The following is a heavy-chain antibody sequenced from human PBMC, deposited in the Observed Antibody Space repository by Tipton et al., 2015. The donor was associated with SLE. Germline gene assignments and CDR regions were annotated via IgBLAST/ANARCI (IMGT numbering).Heavy chain of an antibody. CDR3: ARVGQWHGAFDI. D-gene: IGHD6-19*01. V-gene: IGHV3-21*01. CDR2: ISSSSSYI. J-gene: IGHJ3*02. Sequence: SLRLSCAASGFTFSSYSMNWVRQAPGKGLEWVSSISSSSSYIYYADSVKGRLTISRDNAKNSLYLQMNSLRAEDTAVYYCARVGQWHGAFDIWGQGTMVTVSS. CDR1: GFTFSSYS.